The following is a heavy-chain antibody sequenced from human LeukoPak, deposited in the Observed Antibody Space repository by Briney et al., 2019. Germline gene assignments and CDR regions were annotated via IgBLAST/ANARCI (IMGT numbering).Heavy chain of an antibody. CDR2: ISSSGSTI. CDR1: GFTFSDYY. CDR3: ARVSYYGSGSPLDY. D-gene: IGHD3-10*01. Sequence: PGGSLRLSCAASGFTFSDYYMSWIRQAPGKGLEWVSYISSSGSTIYYADPVKGRFTISRDNAKNSLYLQMNSLRAEDTAVYYCARVSYYGSGSPLDYWGQGTLVTVSS. J-gene: IGHJ4*02. V-gene: IGHV3-11*01.